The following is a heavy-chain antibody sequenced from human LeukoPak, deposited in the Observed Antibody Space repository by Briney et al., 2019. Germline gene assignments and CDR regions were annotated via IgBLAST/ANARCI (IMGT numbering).Heavy chain of an antibody. CDR1: GFTFDDYA. Sequence: PGGSLRLSCADSGFTFDDYAMHWVRQAPGKGLEWVSLISWDGGSTYYADSVKGRFTISRDNSKNSLYLQMNSLRAEDTALYFCAKDRGFGVADYYFDYWGQGTLVTVSS. CDR2: ISWDGGST. J-gene: IGHJ4*02. CDR3: AKDRGFGVADYYFDY. V-gene: IGHV3-43D*03. D-gene: IGHD3-3*01.